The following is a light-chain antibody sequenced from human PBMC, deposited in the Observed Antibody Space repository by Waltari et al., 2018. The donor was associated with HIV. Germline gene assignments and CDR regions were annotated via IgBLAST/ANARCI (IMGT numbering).Light chain of an antibody. CDR2: DVR. V-gene: IGLV2-11*01. J-gene: IGLJ2*01. Sequence: QSALTQPRSVSGSPGQSVTIPCTGTSSDVGGYNYVSWYQQHPGKAPKLMIYDVRKRPSGVTARFSGSKSGNTASLTISGLQAEDEADYYCCSYAGSYTLVFGGGTKLTVL. CDR1: SSDVGGYNY. CDR3: CSYAGSYTLV.